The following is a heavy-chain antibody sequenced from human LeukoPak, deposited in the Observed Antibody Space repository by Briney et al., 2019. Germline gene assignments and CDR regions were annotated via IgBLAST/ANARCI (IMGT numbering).Heavy chain of an antibody. CDR1: GYTFTSYG. J-gene: IGHJ3*02. Sequence: ASVKVSCKASGYTFTSYGISWVRQAPGQGLEWMGWISAYNGNTKYAQILQDRVTMTTDTSTSTAYMELRSLRSDDTAVYYCAIVPAASSGAFDIWGQGTMVTVSS. CDR3: AIVPAASSGAFDI. V-gene: IGHV1-18*01. CDR2: ISAYNGNT. D-gene: IGHD2-2*01.